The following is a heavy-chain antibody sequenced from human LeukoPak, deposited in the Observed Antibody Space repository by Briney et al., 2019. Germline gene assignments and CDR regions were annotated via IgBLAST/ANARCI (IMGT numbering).Heavy chain of an antibody. J-gene: IGHJ4*02. CDR2: IYYSGST. V-gene: IGHV4-39*01. Sequence: SETLSLTCSVSGGSISSSSHYWGRIRQPPGKGLEWIGSIYYSGSTYYNPSLKSRGTISVDTSKNQFSLKLTSVTAADTAVYYCGRHSSLGSGYYYWGQGTLVTVSS. D-gene: IGHD3-3*01. CDR1: GGSISSSSHY. CDR3: GRHSSLGSGYYY.